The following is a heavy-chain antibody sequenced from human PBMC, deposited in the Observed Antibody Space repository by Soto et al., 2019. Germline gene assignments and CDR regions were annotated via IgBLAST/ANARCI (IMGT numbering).Heavy chain of an antibody. CDR3: AREERLSMDWGLRDHNWLDP. D-gene: IGHD3-10*01. Sequence: EVELVESGGGLVQPGGSLRLSCAVSGFTVSSNYMTWVRQAPGKGLEWVSVIYSGGSTYYADSVKGRFTISRDNSKNTLYLQMNSLRADDTAVYYCAREERLSMDWGLRDHNWLDPWGQGTLVTVSS. J-gene: IGHJ5*02. CDR2: IYSGGST. V-gene: IGHV3-66*01. CDR1: GFTVSSNY.